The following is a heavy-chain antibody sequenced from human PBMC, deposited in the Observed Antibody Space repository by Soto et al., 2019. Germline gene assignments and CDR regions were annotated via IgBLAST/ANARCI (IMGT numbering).Heavy chain of an antibody. J-gene: IGHJ4*01. CDR2: IIPLTETP. D-gene: IGHD1-1*01. V-gene: IGHV1-69*01. CDR3: AIGTRNRWTRDF. CDR1: GGTFSNYA. Sequence: QVQLVQSGAEVKKPGSSVKVSCKASGGTFSNYAISWVRQAPGHGLEWVGGIIPLTETPVYAQTVQGRLNITADEITSAAYMELSSLRADDTAVYYCAIGTRNRWTRDFWGHGSLVTVSP.